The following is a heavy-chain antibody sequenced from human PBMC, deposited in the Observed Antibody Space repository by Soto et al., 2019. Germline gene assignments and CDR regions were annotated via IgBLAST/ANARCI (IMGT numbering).Heavy chain of an antibody. CDR3: TKGPNWNRYYYGVEA. CDR1: GDSVSNYY. V-gene: IGHV4-4*07. D-gene: IGHD1-20*01. CDR2: VYSSGAT. Sequence: PSETLSLTCTVSGDSVSNYYWSWIRQPAGGGLEWIGRVYSSGATSYNPSLNGRVTMSVDTSRNQFSLRLSSVTAADTAIYYCTKGPNWNRYYYGVEAWGQGTAVTVS. J-gene: IGHJ6*02.